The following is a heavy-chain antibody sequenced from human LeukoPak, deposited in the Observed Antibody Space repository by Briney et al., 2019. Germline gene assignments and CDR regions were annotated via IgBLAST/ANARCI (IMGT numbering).Heavy chain of an antibody. CDR3: ARASGDIVETATMGSY. CDR1: GFTFNSYS. J-gene: IGHJ4*02. V-gene: IGHV3-21*01. D-gene: IGHD5-18*01. Sequence: GGSLRLSCAASGFTFNSYSMNWVGQAPWKGLEWVSSISSSSSSIYYADSVKGRFTISRDNAKNSLYLQMNSLRAEDTAVYYCARASGDIVETATMGSYWGQGTLVTVSS. CDR2: ISSSSSSI.